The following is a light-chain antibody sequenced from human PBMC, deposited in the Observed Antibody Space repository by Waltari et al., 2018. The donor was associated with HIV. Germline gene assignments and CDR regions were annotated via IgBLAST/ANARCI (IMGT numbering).Light chain of an antibody. V-gene: IGKV4-1*01. J-gene: IGKJ1*01. Sequence: DIVMTQSPDSLAVSLGERATIHCTSSQSVLYSSVNKNYLAWYQHKPGQPPKLLISWTSARESGVPDRFSGSGSGANFTLTIRSLQAEDVAVYYCQQFYGFPWTFGQGTKVEIK. CDR1: QSVLYSSVNKNY. CDR3: QQFYGFPWT. CDR2: WTS.